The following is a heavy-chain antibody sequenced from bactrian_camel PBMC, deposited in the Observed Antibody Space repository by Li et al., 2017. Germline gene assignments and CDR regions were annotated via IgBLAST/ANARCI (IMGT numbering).Heavy chain of an antibody. V-gene: IGHV3S53*01. CDR2: IDADGRS. Sequence: QVQLVESGGGSVQAGGSLRLSCVATGNTIGWQYHCMAWFRQVPGKAREGVAAIDADGRSYYKDSVKDRFTVTRDIAKNTILLQMNALIPDDTATYYCASRPGSFCYNFAQYNDWGQGTQVTVS. D-gene: IGHD2*01. J-gene: IGHJ4*01. CDR3: ASRPGSFCYNFAQYND. CDR1: GNTIGWQYHC.